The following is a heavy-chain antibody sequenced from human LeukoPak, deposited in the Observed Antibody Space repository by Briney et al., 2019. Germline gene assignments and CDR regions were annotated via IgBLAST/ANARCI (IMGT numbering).Heavy chain of an antibody. CDR1: GYTFTSYY. CDR2: INPSGGST. Sequence: ASVKVSCKASGYTFTSYYMHWVRQAPGQGLEWMGIINPSGGSTSYAQKFQGRVTMTRDTSTSTVYMELSRLRSEDTAVYYCAREGARGAFDIWGQGTMVTVSS. CDR3: AREGARGAFDI. D-gene: IGHD3-16*01. J-gene: IGHJ3*02. V-gene: IGHV1-46*01.